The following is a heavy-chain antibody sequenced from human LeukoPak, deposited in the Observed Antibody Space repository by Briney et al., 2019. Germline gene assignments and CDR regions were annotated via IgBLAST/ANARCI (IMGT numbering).Heavy chain of an antibody. V-gene: IGHV1-2*06. J-gene: IGHJ4*02. CDR1: GYNFPAYF. CDR3: VRVGFTTSWSNFDY. D-gene: IGHD2-2*01. CDR2: INPNGGDT. Sequence: ASVKVSCKAAGYNFPAYFMHWVRQAPGQGLEWMGRINPNGGDTNYVQKFQGRVTMTSDTSISTAYMELNSLMSDDTAVYYCVRVGFTTSWSNFDYWGQGTLVTVSS.